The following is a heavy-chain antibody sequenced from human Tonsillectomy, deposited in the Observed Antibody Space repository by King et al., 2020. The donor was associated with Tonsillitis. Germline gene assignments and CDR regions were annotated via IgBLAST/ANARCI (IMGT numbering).Heavy chain of an antibody. CDR3: AKDSRYCSSSSCYGGGYYMDV. V-gene: IGHV3-23*01. CDR1: GFTFSSYA. D-gene: IGHD2-2*01. Sequence: VQLLESGGGLVQPGGSLRLSCAASGFTFSSYAMNWVRQAPGKGLEWGSGISGSGASTYYADSVKGRFTISRDNSKNTLYLQMNSLRAEDTAVYYCAKDSRYCSSSSCYGGGYYMDVWGKGTTVTVSS. CDR2: ISGSGAST. J-gene: IGHJ6*03.